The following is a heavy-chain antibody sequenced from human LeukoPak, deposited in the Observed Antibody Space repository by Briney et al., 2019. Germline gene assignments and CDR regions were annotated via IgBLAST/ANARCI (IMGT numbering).Heavy chain of an antibody. J-gene: IGHJ6*02. D-gene: IGHD3-9*01. CDR2: VTAAGSYT. Sequence: GGSLRLSCVPSGVSFRGYDMTWVRQAPGKGLEWVSSVTAAGSYTSYADSVKGRFTISRDNAKNTLYLQMNSLRAEDTAVYYCARDQVLTGYYYYYGMDVWGQGTTVTVSS. CDR3: ARDQVLTGYYYYYGMDV. V-gene: IGHV3-21*01. CDR1: GVSFRGYD.